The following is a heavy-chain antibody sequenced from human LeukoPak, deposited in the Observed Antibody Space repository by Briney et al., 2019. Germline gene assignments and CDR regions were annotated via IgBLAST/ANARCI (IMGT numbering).Heavy chain of an antibody. Sequence: GASVKVSCKASGYTFTSYYMHWVRQAPGQGLEWMGIINPSGGSTSYAQKFQGRVTMTRDTSTSTVYMEPSSLRSEDTAVYYCARDGYDLRSAGPPFDYWGQGTLVTVSS. CDR1: GYTFTSYY. CDR2: INPSGGST. V-gene: IGHV1-46*01. D-gene: IGHD4-17*01. J-gene: IGHJ4*02. CDR3: ARDGYDLRSAGPPFDY.